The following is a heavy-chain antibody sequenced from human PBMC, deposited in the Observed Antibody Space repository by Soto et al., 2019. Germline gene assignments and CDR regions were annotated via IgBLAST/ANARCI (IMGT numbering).Heavy chain of an antibody. J-gene: IGHJ4*02. V-gene: IGHV3-48*02. CDR3: ARDGGGLDYLYYFDY. CDR1: GFTFSSYS. Sequence: ESLSLSCAASGFTFSSYSMNWVRQAPGKGLEWVSYISRTSGTIHYADSVKGRFTISRDNAKNSLYLQMNSLRDEDTAVYYCARDGGGLDYLYYFDYWGQGALVTVSS. D-gene: IGHD3-10*01. CDR2: ISRTSGTI.